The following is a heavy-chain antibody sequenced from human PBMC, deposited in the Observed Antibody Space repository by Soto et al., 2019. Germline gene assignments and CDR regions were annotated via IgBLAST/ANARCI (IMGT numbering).Heavy chain of an antibody. J-gene: IGHJ5*02. CDR2: INTDGSST. CDR3: ERFPTLSYTGLDP. V-gene: IGHV3-74*01. D-gene: IGHD4-17*01. Sequence: GGSLRLSCAASGFTFTTYWMHWVRQAPGKGLVWVSRINTDGSSTSYADSVKGRFTISRDNAKNTQYLQMNNLRAEDTAVYQSERFPTLSYTGLDPGGEGIMATVPS. CDR1: GFTFTTYW.